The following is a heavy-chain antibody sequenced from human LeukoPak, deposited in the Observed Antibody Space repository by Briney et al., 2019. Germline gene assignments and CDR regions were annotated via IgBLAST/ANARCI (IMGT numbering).Heavy chain of an antibody. Sequence: ASVKVSCKASGYTFTGYYMHWVRQAPRQGLEWMGWINPNSGGTNYAQKFQGRVTMTRDTSISTAYMELSRLRSDDTAVYYCARSRPYGSGRDYWGQGTLVTVSS. CDR3: ARSRPYGSGRDY. J-gene: IGHJ4*02. CDR2: INPNSGGT. D-gene: IGHD3-10*01. V-gene: IGHV1-2*02. CDR1: GYTFTGYY.